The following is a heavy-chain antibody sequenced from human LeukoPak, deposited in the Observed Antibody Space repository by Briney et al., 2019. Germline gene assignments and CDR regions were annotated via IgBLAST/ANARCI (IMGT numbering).Heavy chain of an antibody. CDR3: ARGKSIAAAGTRFDY. J-gene: IGHJ4*02. Sequence: PSETLSLTCAVYGGSSSGYYWSWIRQPPGKGLEWIGEINHSGSTNYNPSLKSRVTISVDTSKNQFSLKLSSVTAADTAVYYCARGKSIAAAGTRFDYWGQGTLVTVSS. D-gene: IGHD6-13*01. V-gene: IGHV4-34*01. CDR2: INHSGST. CDR1: GGSSSGYY.